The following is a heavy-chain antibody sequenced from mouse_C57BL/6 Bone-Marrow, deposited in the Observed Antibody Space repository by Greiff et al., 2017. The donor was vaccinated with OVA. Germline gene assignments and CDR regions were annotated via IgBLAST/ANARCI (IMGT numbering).Heavy chain of an antibody. CDR1: GYTFTSYW. CDR2: IHPNSGST. V-gene: IGHV1-64*01. J-gene: IGHJ4*01. CDR3: KARDY. Sequence: QVHVKQPGAELVKPGASVKLSCKASGYTFTSYWMHWVKQRPGPGLEWIGMIHPNSGSTNYNEKFKSKATLAVDTSSSTAYMPLSSLASEDSAGYYGKARDYWGQGTSVTVSA.